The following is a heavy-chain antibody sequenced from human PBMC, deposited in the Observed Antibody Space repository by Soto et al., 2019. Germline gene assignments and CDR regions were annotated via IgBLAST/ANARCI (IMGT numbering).Heavy chain of an antibody. CDR3: ARFAPYCSGGSCYDDY. J-gene: IGHJ4*02. CDR1: GFTFSDYY. D-gene: IGHD2-15*01. V-gene: IGHV3-11*01. Sequence: QVQLVESGGGLVKPGGSLRLSCAASGFTFSDYYMSWIRQAPGKGLECISYISSSGDTIYYAESVKGRFTISRDNAKNSLYLQVNSLRAEDTAVYYCARFAPYCSGGSCYDDYWGQGTLVTVSS. CDR2: ISSSGDTI.